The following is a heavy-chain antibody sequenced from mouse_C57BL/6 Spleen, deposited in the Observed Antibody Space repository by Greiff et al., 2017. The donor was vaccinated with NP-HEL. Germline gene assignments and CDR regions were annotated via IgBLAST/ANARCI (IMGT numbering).Heavy chain of an antibody. CDR3: ARRDYGSSYAMDY. D-gene: IGHD1-1*01. CDR1: ASNIKTTI. Sequence: VQLKQSVAELVRPGASVRLSSQPLASNIKTTIMPWGKQMPEQGLEWIGMIDPANGNTQYAPKFQGKATITADTSSNTAYLQLSSLTSEDTAIYYCARRDYGSSYAMDYWGQGTSVTVSS. J-gene: IGHJ4*01. V-gene: IGHV14-3*01. CDR2: IDPANGNT.